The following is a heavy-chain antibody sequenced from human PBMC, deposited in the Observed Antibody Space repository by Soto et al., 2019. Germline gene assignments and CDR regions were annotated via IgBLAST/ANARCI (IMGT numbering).Heavy chain of an antibody. CDR1: GFTFRTSS. V-gene: IGHV3-21*01. CDR3: ARDDMGHYDFWRGYRQTYFYCGMDV. D-gene: IGHD3-3*01. Sequence: PGGSLRLSCAASGFTFRTSSMTWVRQAPGKGLEWVSSISASNTHIYYADSVKGRFTISRDNAKNSVYLEMSSLRAEDTAVYYCARDDMGHYDFWRGYRQTYFYCGMDVWGQGTTVTVSS. CDR2: ISASNTHI. J-gene: IGHJ6*02.